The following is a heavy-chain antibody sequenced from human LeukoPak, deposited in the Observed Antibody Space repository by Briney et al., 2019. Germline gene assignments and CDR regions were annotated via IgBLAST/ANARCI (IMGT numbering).Heavy chain of an antibody. CDR2: IRYDGSNK. D-gene: IGHD6-19*01. Sequence: GGSLRLSCAASGFTFSSYWMSWVRQAPGKGLEWVAFIRYDGSNKYYADSVKGRFTISRDNSKNTLYLQMNSLRAEDTAVYYCANSPKYSSGWYDYWGQGTLVTVSS. CDR3: ANSPKYSSGWYDY. CDR1: GFTFSSYW. V-gene: IGHV3-30*02. J-gene: IGHJ4*02.